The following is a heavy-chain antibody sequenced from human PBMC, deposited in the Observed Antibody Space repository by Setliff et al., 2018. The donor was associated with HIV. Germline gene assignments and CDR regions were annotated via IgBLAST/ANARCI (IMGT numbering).Heavy chain of an antibody. CDR1: GGTFSSYA. CDR2: IIPICGTA. J-gene: IGHJ6*03. D-gene: IGHD3-3*01. Sequence: SVKVSCKASGGTFSSYAISWVRQAHGQGLEWMGGIIPICGTANYAQTFQGRVTITTDESTSTAYMELRSLRSDDTAVYYCARGVQSPPHYSYYYMDVWGEGTMGTAP. CDR3: ARGVQSPPHYSYYYMDV. V-gene: IGHV1-69*05.